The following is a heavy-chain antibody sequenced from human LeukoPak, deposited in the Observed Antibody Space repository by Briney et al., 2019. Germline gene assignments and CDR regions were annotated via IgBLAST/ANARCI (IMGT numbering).Heavy chain of an antibody. V-gene: IGHV3-53*01. CDR1: GFNLHSNY. CDR3: ARALGDAFDI. D-gene: IGHD3-16*01. CDR2: IYSVDST. J-gene: IGHJ3*02. Sequence: PGGSLRLSRAASGFNLHSNYLSWVRQAPGKGLGWVSVIYSVDSTFYAGSVKGRFTISRDNSKNTLYLQMNGLRAEDTAVYYCARALGDAFDIWGQGTVVTVSS.